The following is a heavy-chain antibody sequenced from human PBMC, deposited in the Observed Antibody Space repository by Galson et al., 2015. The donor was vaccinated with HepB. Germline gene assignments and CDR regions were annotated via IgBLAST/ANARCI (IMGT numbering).Heavy chain of an antibody. CDR1: GFTFSSYW. J-gene: IGHJ6*02. Sequence: SLRLSCAASGFTFSSYWMSWVRQAPGKGLEWVANIKQDGSEKYYVDSVKGRFTISRDNAKNSLYLQMNSLRAEDTAVYYCARADRTDYGDYAWVGPDYYYYYGMDVWGQGTTVTVSS. CDR2: IKQDGSEK. V-gene: IGHV3-7*03. D-gene: IGHD4-17*01. CDR3: ARADRTDYGDYAWVGPDYYYYYGMDV.